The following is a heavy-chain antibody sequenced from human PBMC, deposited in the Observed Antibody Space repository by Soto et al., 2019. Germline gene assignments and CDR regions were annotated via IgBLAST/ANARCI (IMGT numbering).Heavy chain of an antibody. Sequence: QITLKESGPTLVKPTQTLTLTCTFSGFSLSTSGVGVGWIRQPPGKALEWLALIYWDDDKRYSPSLKSRLTITKYSSKNQVVLTMTNMDPVNTATYYCAHTVAAAGSGILDVWGQGTTVTVSS. CDR1: GFSLSTSGVG. D-gene: IGHD6-13*01. V-gene: IGHV2-5*02. CDR2: IYWDDDK. J-gene: IGHJ6*02. CDR3: AHTVAAAGSGILDV.